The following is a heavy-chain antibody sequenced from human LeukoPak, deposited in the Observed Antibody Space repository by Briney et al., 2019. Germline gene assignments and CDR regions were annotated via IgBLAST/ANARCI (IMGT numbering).Heavy chain of an antibody. J-gene: IGHJ4*02. CDR1: GFTFGDHG. Sequence: GGSLRLSCAASGFTFGDHGMSWVRQVPGKGLEWVSGIDWNGGSTGYADSVKGRFTISRDNAKNSLYLQMNSLRAEDTALYYCAGGDRNGWYFDYWGQGTLVTVSS. D-gene: IGHD6-19*01. CDR2: IDWNGGST. V-gene: IGHV3-20*04. CDR3: AGGDRNGWYFDY.